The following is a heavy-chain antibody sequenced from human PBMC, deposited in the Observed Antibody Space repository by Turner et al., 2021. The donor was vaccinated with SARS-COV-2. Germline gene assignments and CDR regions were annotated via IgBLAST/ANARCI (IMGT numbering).Heavy chain of an antibody. J-gene: IGHJ6*02. Sequence: QVQLVQSGAEVKKPGASVKVSCKASGYTFTGYYMHWVRQAPGQGLEWMGWINPNSGGTNYAQKFQGRVTMTWDTSISTAYMELSRLRSDDTAVYYCARSRYTYGSYYYYGMDVWGQGTTVTVSS. CDR2: INPNSGGT. V-gene: IGHV1-2*02. CDR1: GYTFTGYY. CDR3: ARSRYTYGSYYYYGMDV. D-gene: IGHD5-18*01.